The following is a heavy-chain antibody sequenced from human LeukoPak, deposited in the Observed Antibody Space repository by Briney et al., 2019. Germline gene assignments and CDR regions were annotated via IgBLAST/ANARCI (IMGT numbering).Heavy chain of an antibody. CDR3: ARRIAVAGYNDAFDI. D-gene: IGHD6-19*01. J-gene: IGHJ3*02. Sequence: SETLSLTCTVSGGSISSYYWSWIRQPPGKGLEWIGYIYYSVSTNYNPSLKSRVTISVDTSKNQFSLKLSSVTAADTAVYYCARRIAVAGYNDAFDIWGQGTMVTVSS. CDR2: IYYSVST. CDR1: GGSISSYY. V-gene: IGHV4-59*08.